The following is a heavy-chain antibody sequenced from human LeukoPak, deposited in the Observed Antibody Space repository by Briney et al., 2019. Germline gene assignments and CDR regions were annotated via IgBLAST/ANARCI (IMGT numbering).Heavy chain of an antibody. Sequence: ASVKVSCKASGYTFTGYYMHWVRQAPGQGLEWMGWINPNSGGTNYAQKFQGWVTMTRDTSISTAYMELSRLRSDDTAVYYCARHGIAVAGRPYYYYGMDVWGQGTTVTVSS. V-gene: IGHV1-2*04. CDR2: INPNSGGT. D-gene: IGHD6-19*01. J-gene: IGHJ6*02. CDR1: GYTFTGYY. CDR3: ARHGIAVAGRPYYYYGMDV.